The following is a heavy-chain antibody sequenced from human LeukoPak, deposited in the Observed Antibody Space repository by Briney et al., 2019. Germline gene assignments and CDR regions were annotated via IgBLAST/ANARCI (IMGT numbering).Heavy chain of an antibody. J-gene: IGHJ6*02. V-gene: IGHV3-23*01. CDR3: ASMSGDYYYGMDV. CDR1: GFTFSSYA. D-gene: IGHD4-17*01. CDR2: ISGSGGST. Sequence: SGGSLRLSCAASGFTFSSYAMSWVRQAPGKGLEWVSSISGSGGSTYYADSVKGRFTISRDNSKNTLYLQMNSLRAEDTAVYYCASMSGDYYYGMDVWGQGTTVTVSS.